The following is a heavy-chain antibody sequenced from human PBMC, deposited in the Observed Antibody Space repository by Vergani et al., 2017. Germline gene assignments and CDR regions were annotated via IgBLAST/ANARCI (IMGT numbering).Heavy chain of an antibody. Sequence: EVQLVESGGGLVQPGGSLRLSCAASGFTFSSYEMNWVRQAPGKGLEWVSYISSSGSTIYYADSVKGRFTISRDNAKNSLYLQMNSLRAEDTAVYYCAKGPYYDSSGYRWELGPFDIWGQGTMVTVSS. CDR3: AKGPYYDSSGYRWELGPFDI. CDR1: GFTFSSYE. D-gene: IGHD3-22*01. J-gene: IGHJ3*02. CDR2: ISSSGSTI. V-gene: IGHV3-48*03.